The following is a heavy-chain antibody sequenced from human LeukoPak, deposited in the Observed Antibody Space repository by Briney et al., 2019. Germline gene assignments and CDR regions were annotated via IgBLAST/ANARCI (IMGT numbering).Heavy chain of an antibody. J-gene: IGHJ3*02. Sequence: SETLSLTCTVSGGSISSYYWSWIRQPPGKGLEWIGYIYYSGSTKYNPSLKSRVTISVDTSKNQFSLKLSSVTAADTAVYYCARQYLAGTSDAFVIWGQGTMVTVSS. CDR2: IYYSGST. V-gene: IGHV4-59*08. D-gene: IGHD1-1*01. CDR3: ARQYLAGTSDAFVI. CDR1: GGSISSYY.